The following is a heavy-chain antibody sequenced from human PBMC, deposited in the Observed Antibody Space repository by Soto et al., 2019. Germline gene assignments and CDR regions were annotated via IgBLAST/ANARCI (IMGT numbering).Heavy chain of an antibody. CDR1: GFTFSNFA. V-gene: IGHV3-23*01. D-gene: IGHD1-1*01. Sequence: DVQLLESGGGFVQPGGSLRLSCVASGFTFSNFAMAWVRQAPGEGLEWVSAISGSGDDTFYADSMKGRFTISRDNSKDTLYLQINSLRAEDTAVYYCANPIPKTGTTFGFWGQITLVTVSS. CDR3: ANPIPKTGTTFGF. J-gene: IGHJ4*02. CDR2: ISGSGDDT.